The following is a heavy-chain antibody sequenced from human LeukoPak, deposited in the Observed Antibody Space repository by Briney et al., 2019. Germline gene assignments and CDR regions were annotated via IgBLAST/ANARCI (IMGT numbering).Heavy chain of an antibody. D-gene: IGHD2-2*01. CDR2: ISYDGSNK. CDR3: ARVGEAIVVVPAARKARDAFDI. CDR1: GFTFSSYA. V-gene: IGHV3-30-3*01. Sequence: GGSLRLSCAASGFTFSSYAMSWVRQAPGKGLEWVAVISYDGSNKYYADSVKGRFTISRDNSKNTLYLQMNSLRAEDTAVYYCARVGEAIVVVPAARKARDAFDIWGQGTMVTVSS. J-gene: IGHJ3*02.